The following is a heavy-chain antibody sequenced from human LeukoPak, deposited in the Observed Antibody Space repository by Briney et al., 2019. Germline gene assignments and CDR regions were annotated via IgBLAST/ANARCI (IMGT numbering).Heavy chain of an antibody. D-gene: IGHD5-18*01. CDR2: ISSSSSYI. J-gene: IGHJ6*03. V-gene: IGHV3-21*01. CDR1: GFTFSSYS. CDR3: ARRSRYSYGTGYYYMDV. Sequence: GGSLRLSCAASGFTFSSYSMNWVRQAPGKGLEWVSSISSSSSYIYYADSVKGRFTISRDNAKNSLYLQMNSLRAEDTAVYYCARRSRYSYGTGYYYMDVWGKGTTVTVSS.